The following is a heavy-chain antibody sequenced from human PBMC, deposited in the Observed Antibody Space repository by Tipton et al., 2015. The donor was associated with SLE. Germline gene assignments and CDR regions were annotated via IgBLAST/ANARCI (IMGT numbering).Heavy chain of an antibody. CDR3: ARGGGFGDDWGSFNI. CDR1: GYTFTGYH. V-gene: IGHV1-2*04. CDR2: INPDSGGT. J-gene: IGHJ3*02. D-gene: IGHD3-16*01. Sequence: QVQLVQSGAEVKKPGASVKVSCKASGYTFTGYHMYWVRQAPGQGLEWMGWINPDSGGTHYAQKFQEWVTMTRDTSTDTAYMELSRLTSDDTAVYYCARGGGFGDDWGSFNIWGQGTMVSVSS.